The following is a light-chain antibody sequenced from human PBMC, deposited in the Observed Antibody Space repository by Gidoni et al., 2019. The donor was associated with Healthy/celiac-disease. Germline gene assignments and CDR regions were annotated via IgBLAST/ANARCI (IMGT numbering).Light chain of an antibody. Sequence: EIVMTQSPATLSVSPGERATPSCRASQSVSSNLAWYQQKPGQAPRLLIYGASTRATGIPARFSGSGSGTEFTLTISSLQSEDFAVYYCQQYNNWPYTFXQXTKLEIK. CDR2: GAS. J-gene: IGKJ2*01. CDR3: QQYNNWPYT. V-gene: IGKV3-15*01. CDR1: QSVSSN.